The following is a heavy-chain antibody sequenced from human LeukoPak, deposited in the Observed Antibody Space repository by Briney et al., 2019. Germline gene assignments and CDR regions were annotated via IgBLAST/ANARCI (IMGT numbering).Heavy chain of an antibody. CDR3: VVSDGYKPSRWFDP. CDR1: GGSFSGYY. Sequence: SETLSLTCAVYGGSFSGYYWSWIRQPPGKGLEWIGEINHSGSTNYNPSLKSRVTISVDTSKNQFSLKLSSVTAADTAVYYCVVSDGYKPSRWFDPWGQGTLVTVSS. D-gene: IGHD5-24*01. V-gene: IGHV4-34*01. CDR2: INHSGST. J-gene: IGHJ5*02.